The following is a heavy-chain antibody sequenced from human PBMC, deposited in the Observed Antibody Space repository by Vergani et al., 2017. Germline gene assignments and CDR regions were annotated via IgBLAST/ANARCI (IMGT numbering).Heavy chain of an antibody. CDR2: INHSGST. D-gene: IGHD5-18*01. CDR1: GGSFSGYY. CDR3: ARGSTVRGRKTQRSKSGYSYGSYYYYYMDV. V-gene: IGHV4-34*01. J-gene: IGHJ6*03. Sequence: QVQLQQWGAGLLKPSETLSLTCAVYGGSFSGYYWSWIRQPPGKGLEWIGEINHSGSTNYNPSLMSRVTISVDTSKNQFSLKLSSVTAADTAVYYCARGSTVRGRKTQRSKSGYSYGSYYYYYMDVWGKGTTVTVSS.